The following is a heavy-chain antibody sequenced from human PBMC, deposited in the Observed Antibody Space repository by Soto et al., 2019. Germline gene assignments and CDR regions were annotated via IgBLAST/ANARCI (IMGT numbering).Heavy chain of an antibody. CDR3: ARNRVYYYDNSGYYNFDD. D-gene: IGHD3-22*01. CDR2: VSYDGSKQ. CDR1: GFTFSNYA. Sequence: QVQLVESGGGVVQPGRSLRVSCAASGFTFSNYAMHWVRQAPGKGLEWVAVVSYDGSKQFYADSVEGRFTISRDSSKSTLYLHMDKLRDEDTAVYYCARNRVYYYDNSGYYNFDDWGQGTLVNVSS. J-gene: IGHJ4*02. V-gene: IGHV3-30-3*01.